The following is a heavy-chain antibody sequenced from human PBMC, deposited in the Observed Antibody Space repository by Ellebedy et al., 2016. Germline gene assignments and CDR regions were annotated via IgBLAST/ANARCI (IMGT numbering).Heavy chain of an antibody. CDR2: INPSGGST. CDR3: ASSYYDWSLPFDP. D-gene: IGHD3-9*01. Sequence: ASVKVSXXASGYTFTKYGISWVRQAPGQGLEWLGIINPSGGSTTYAQKFQGRVTMTRDTSTSTVQMELRSLRSEDTAVYYCASSYYDWSLPFDPWGQGTLVTVSP. J-gene: IGHJ5*02. V-gene: IGHV1-46*01. CDR1: GYTFTKYG.